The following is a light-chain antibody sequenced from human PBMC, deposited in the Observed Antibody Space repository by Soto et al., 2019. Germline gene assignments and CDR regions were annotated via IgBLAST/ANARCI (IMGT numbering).Light chain of an antibody. CDR2: EVS. Sequence: QSALTQPASASGSPGQSVTISCTGNSNDVGHSSFISWYQQHPGKAPKLIIYEVSKRPSGVPDRFSGSKSGNTASLSVSGLQDEDEADYFCNAQADNGKHVFGAGTKLTVL. V-gene: IGLV2-8*01. CDR1: SNDVGHSSF. J-gene: IGLJ2*01. CDR3: NAQADNGKHV.